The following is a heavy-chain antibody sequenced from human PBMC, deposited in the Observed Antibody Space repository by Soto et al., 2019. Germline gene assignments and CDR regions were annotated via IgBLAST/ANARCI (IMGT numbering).Heavy chain of an antibody. CDR3: ARGFAVTSTHNWFDP. J-gene: IGHJ5*02. D-gene: IGHD4-4*01. Sequence: SETLSLTCTVSGGSGSSGSYYWSWIRQPPGKGLEWIGCIYYSGSTNYNPSLKSRVTISVDTSKNQFSLKLNSVTAADTAVYYCARGFAVTSTHNWFDPWGQGTLVTVSS. CDR1: GGSGSSGSYY. V-gene: IGHV4-61*01. CDR2: IYYSGST.